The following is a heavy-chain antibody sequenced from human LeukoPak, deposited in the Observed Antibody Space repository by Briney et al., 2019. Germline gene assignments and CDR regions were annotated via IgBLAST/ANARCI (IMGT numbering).Heavy chain of an antibody. D-gene: IGHD4-23*01. CDR3: ARSPELDYGGNICYFDY. CDR1: GGTFSSYA. J-gene: IGHJ4*02. Sequence: SVKVSCKASGGTFSSYAISWVRQAPGQGLEWMGGIIPIFGTANYAQKFQGRVTITTDESTSTAYMELSSLRSEDTAVYYCARSPELDYGGNICYFDYWGQGTLVTVSS. V-gene: IGHV1-69*05. CDR2: IIPIFGTA.